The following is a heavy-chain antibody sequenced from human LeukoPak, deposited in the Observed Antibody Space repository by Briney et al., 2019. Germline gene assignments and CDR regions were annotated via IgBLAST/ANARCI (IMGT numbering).Heavy chain of an antibody. CDR2: ISSSGSTL. Sequence: GGSLRLSCAASGFTFSSYSMSWVRQAPGKGLEWVAYISSSGSTLHYADPVKGRFTISRDNANNSLYLQVNSLRDEDTAVYYCARDGRPFDIWGQGTMVTVSS. CDR1: GFTFSSYS. J-gene: IGHJ3*02. V-gene: IGHV3-48*02. CDR3: ARDGRPFDI.